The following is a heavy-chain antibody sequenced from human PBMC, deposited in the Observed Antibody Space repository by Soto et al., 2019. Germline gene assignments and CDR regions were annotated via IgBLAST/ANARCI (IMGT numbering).Heavy chain of an antibody. CDR2: IYYSGST. J-gene: IGHJ6*02. Sequence: SETLYLTWTVLCGALRNYSYTRIPQTPGKGLEWIGYIYYSGSTNYNPSLKSRVTISVDRSKNQFSLKLSSVTAADTAVYYCARAHYGDYGYGMDVWGQGTTVTVSS. V-gene: IGHV4-59*12. CDR1: CGALRNYS. D-gene: IGHD4-17*01. CDR3: ARAHYGDYGYGMDV.